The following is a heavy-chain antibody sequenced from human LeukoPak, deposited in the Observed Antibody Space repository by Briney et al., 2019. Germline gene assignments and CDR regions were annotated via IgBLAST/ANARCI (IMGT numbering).Heavy chain of an antibody. CDR2: IHFSGTI. CDR3: AAGGDTAKGGKY. D-gene: IGHD5-18*01. J-gene: IGHJ4*02. V-gene: IGHV4-31*03. Sequence: SETLSLTCTVSGASIRGTVYYWTWTRPPPGEGLEWLGFIHFSGTIYYNPSLRSRLIISADTAKNQMSLKLSSMTAADTAVYYWAAGGDTAKGGKYWGQGTQVTVSS. CDR1: GASIRGTVYY.